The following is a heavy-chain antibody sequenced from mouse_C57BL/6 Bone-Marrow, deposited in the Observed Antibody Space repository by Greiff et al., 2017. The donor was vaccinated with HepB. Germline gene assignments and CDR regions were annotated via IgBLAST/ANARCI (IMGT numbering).Heavy chain of an antibody. D-gene: IGHD1-1*01. J-gene: IGHJ2*01. CDR2: IDPETGGT. CDR1: GYTFTDYE. V-gene: IGHV1-15*01. CDR3: TRSPHYYGSSYYFDY. Sequence: QVQLQQSGAELVRPGASVTLSCKASGYTFTDYEMHWVKQTPVHGLEWIGAIDPETGGTAYNQKFKGKAILTADKSSSTAYMELRSLTSEDSAVYYCTRSPHYYGSSYYFDYWGQGTTLTVSS.